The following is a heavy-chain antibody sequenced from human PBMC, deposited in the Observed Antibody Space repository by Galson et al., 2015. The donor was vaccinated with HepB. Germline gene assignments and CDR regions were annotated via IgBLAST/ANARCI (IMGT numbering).Heavy chain of an antibody. V-gene: IGHV2-5*02. CDR3: AHTAGWLPDY. CDR2: IYWDDVR. D-gene: IGHD5-24*01. J-gene: IGHJ4*02. CDR1: GFSLNDNAVG. Sequence: PALVKPTQTLSLPCTFSGFSLNDNAVGVAWIRQPPGKALEWLALIYWDDVRHYNPSLNNRLAITKDSSKNQVVLTLSDIDPVDTATYYCAHTAGWLPDYWGQGTLVTVST.